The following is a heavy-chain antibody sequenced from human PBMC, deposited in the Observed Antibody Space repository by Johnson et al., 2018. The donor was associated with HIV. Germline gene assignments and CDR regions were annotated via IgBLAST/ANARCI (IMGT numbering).Heavy chain of an antibody. CDR3: ARVRVGAFDI. V-gene: IGHV3-30*14. Sequence: QMLLVESGGGVVQPGRSLRLSCAASGFTFSSYAMHWVRQAPGKGLEWVAVISYDGSNKYYTRSVKGRFTISRYNSKNMLFLQINSLRVEDTAVYYCARVRVGAFDIWGQGTMVTVSS. CDR2: ISYDGSNK. CDR1: GFTFSSYA. D-gene: IGHD1-26*01. J-gene: IGHJ3*02.